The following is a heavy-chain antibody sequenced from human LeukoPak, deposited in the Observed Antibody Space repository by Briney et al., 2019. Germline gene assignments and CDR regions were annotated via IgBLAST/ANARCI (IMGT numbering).Heavy chain of an antibody. CDR3: ARESVANYYGMDV. D-gene: IGHD2-21*01. CDR1: GGSISSGGYY. CDR2: IYYSGST. J-gene: IGHJ6*04. V-gene: IGHV4-31*03. Sequence: SQTLSLTCTVSGGSISSGGYYWSWIRQHPGKGLEWIGYIYYSGSTYYNPSLKSRVTISVDTSKNQFSLKLSSVTAADTAVYYCARESVANYYGMDVWGKGTTVTVSS.